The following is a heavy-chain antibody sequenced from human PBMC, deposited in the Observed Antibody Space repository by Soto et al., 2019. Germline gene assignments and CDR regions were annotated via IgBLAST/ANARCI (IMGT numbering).Heavy chain of an antibody. Sequence: QVQLQESGPGLVKPSQTLSLTCSVSGVSISNTNDYWNWIRQLPGKGLEWIGYLSNYGSTYFNPSLKSRLSISVGTSYNLFSLELSSWPAADTAIYYRARMHSLPAAHPMSRMDQHYGMDVWGQGTTVTVSS. J-gene: IGHJ6*02. D-gene: IGHD2-2*01. CDR3: ARMHSLPAAHPMSRMDQHYGMDV. V-gene: IGHV4-30-4*08. CDR1: GVSISNTNDY. CDR2: LSNYGST.